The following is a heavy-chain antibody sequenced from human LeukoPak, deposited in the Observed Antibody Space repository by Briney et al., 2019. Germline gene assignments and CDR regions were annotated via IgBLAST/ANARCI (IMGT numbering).Heavy chain of an antibody. CDR2: VYYNGDT. CDR1: GGSITNPNHY. CDR3: AAFTAYPDYAGY. V-gene: IGHV4-39*01. Sequence: SETLSLTCTVSGGSITNPNHYWGWIRQPSGKGLEWIGSVYYNGDTYYNPSLMSRITTSVDTSKNQFSLKVTSVTAADTAVYYCAAFTAYPDYAGYWGQGTLVTVSS. J-gene: IGHJ4*02. D-gene: IGHD3-16*01.